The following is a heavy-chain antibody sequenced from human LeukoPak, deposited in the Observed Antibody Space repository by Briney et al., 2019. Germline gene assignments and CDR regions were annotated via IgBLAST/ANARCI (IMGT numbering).Heavy chain of an antibody. D-gene: IGHD3-22*01. CDR3: ARDRDPFHDSSGYLFDY. V-gene: IGHV1-69*13. J-gene: IGHJ4*02. CDR2: IIPIFGTA. Sequence: ASVKVSCKASGGTFSSYAISWVRQAPGQGLEWMGGIIPIFGTANYAQKFQGRVTITADESTSTAYMELSSLRSEDTAVYYCARDRDPFHDSSGYLFDYWGQRTLVTVSS. CDR1: GGTFSSYA.